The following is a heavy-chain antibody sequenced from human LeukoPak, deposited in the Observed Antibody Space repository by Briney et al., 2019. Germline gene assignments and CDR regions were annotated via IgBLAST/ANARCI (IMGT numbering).Heavy chain of an antibody. CDR2: INHSGST. J-gene: IGHJ4*02. D-gene: IGHD1-26*01. Sequence: PSETLSLTCAVCGGSFSGYYWSWIRQPPGKGLEWIGEINHSGSTNYNPSLKSRVTISVDTSKNQFSLKLSSVTAADTAVYYCARDSGSYSYFDYWGQGTLVTVSS. V-gene: IGHV4-34*01. CDR1: GGSFSGYY. CDR3: ARDSGSYSYFDY.